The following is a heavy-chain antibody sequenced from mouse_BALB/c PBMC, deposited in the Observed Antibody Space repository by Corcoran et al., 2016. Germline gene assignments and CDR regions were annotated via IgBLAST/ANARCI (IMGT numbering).Heavy chain of an antibody. D-gene: IGHD2-14*01. V-gene: IGHV14-3*02. CDR2: IDPANGNT. Sequence: EVQLQQSGAELVKPGASVKLSCTASGFNIKDTYMQWVKQRPEQGLEWIGRIDPANGNTKYDPKFQGKATIKADTSSNTAYLQLSSLTSEDTAVYYCARGYDDGPYAMDYWGQGTSVTVSS. J-gene: IGHJ4*01. CDR1: GFNIKDTY. CDR3: ARGYDDGPYAMDY.